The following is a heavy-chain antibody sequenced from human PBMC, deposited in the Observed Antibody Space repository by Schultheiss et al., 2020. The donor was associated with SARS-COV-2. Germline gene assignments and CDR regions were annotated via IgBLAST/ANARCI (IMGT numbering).Heavy chain of an antibody. D-gene: IGHD5-18*01. V-gene: IGHV4-31*03. J-gene: IGHJ4*02. CDR1: GGSISSGGYY. CDR3: ARDTHSYGFDY. CDR2: IYYSGST. Sequence: SETLSLTCTVSGGSISSGGYYWSWIRQHPGKGLEWIGYIYYSGSTYYNPSLKSRVTISVDTSKNQFSLKLSSVTAADTAVYYCARDTHSYGFDYWGQGTLVTVPS.